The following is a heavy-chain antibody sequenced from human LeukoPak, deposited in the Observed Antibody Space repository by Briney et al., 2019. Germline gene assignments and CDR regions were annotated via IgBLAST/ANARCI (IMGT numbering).Heavy chain of an antibody. Sequence: GGSLRLSCAASGFTFSGFAMRWVRRTPGKGLEWVSGISGSGDNTLYADSVKGRFTISRDNSKNTLYLELNSLRAEDTAIYYCAKMKGHPLPKYYIDVWGQGTTVTVSS. J-gene: IGHJ6*01. CDR1: GFTFSGFA. V-gene: IGHV3-23*01. CDR2: ISGSGDNT. CDR3: AKMKGHPLPKYYIDV. D-gene: IGHD1-26*01.